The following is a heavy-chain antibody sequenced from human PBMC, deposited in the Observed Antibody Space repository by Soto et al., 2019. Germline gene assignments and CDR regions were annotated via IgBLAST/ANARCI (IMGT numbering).Heavy chain of an antibody. CDR3: AKHLRLSSP. CDR2: ISGSGGST. Sequence: GGSLRLSCAASGFTFSSYAMRWARQAPGKGLEWVSAISGSGGSTYYADSGKGRFTISRDNSKNTLYLQMNRLSAEDAAVYYCAKHLRLSSPWGQGTLVTVSS. D-gene: IGHD3-16*01. V-gene: IGHV3-23*01. CDR1: GFTFSSYA. J-gene: IGHJ5*02.